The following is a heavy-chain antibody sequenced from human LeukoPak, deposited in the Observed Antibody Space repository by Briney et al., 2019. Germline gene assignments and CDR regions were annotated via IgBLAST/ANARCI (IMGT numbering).Heavy chain of an antibody. CDR2: ISYSGST. CDR1: GFTFSNYA. V-gene: IGHV3-23*01. CDR3: AKSPGGSGIAYGLDV. D-gene: IGHD6-13*01. Sequence: GGSLRLSCAASGFTFSNYALSWVRQAPGKGLEWVSCISYSGSTHYTDSVKGRFTISRDNPKNTLYLQMNSLRPEDTAVYYCAKSPGGSGIAYGLDVWGQGTTVTVSS. J-gene: IGHJ6*02.